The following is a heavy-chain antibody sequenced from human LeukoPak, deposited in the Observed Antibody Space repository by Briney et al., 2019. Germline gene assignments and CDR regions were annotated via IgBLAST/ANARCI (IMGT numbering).Heavy chain of an antibody. D-gene: IGHD1/OR15-1a*01. V-gene: IGHV4-61*02. CDR1: GGSISSGYYY. J-gene: IGHJ4*02. CDR2: IYTRGST. CDR3: ARAMEHDAYEAYFDS. Sequence: MPSETLSLTCTVSGGSISSGYYYWSWIRQTAGKGLEWIGRIYTRGSTNYNPSLKSRATISIDRSKNQFSLELISVTAADTAVYYCARAMEHDAYEAYFDSWGQGTLVTVSS.